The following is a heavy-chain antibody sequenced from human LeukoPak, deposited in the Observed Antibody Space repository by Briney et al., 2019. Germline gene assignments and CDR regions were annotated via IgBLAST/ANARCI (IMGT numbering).Heavy chain of an antibody. D-gene: IGHD4-17*01. CDR3: SRARGDYRYFDY. CDR2: INMDGSIT. J-gene: IGHJ4*02. Sequence: GGSLRLSCAVSGFTFSNYWMHWVRQSPGKGLVWVSRINMDGSITTYADSVKGRFTISRDSAKNTLYLQMNSLRAEDTAVYYCSRARGDYRYFDYWGQGTLVTVSS. CDR1: GFTFSNYW. V-gene: IGHV3-74*01.